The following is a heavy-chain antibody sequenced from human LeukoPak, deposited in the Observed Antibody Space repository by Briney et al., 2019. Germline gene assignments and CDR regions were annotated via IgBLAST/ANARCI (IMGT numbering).Heavy chain of an antibody. CDR2: INPNSGGT. CDR1: GYTFTGYQ. CDR3: ARDYYGSGSYSTDY. J-gene: IGHJ4*02. Sequence: ASVKVSCKASGYTFTGYQMHWVRQAPGQGLEWMGWINPNSGGTNYAQEFQGRVTMTRDTSIGTAYMELSRLRSDDTAVYYCARDYYGSGSYSTDYWGQGTLVTVAS. D-gene: IGHD3-10*01. V-gene: IGHV1-2*02.